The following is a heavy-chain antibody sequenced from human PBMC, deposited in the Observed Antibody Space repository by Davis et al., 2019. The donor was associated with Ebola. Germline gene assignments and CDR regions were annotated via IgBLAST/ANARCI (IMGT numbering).Heavy chain of an antibody. D-gene: IGHD1-26*01. CDR1: GGTFSSYA. J-gene: IGHJ6*02. Sequence: SVKVSCKASGGTFSSYAINWVRQAPGQGLEWMGGIIPIFGTANYAQKFQGRVTITADKSTSTAYMELSSLRSEDTAVYYCARGRYSGSYLDYYYGMDVWGQGTTVTVSS. V-gene: IGHV1-69*06. CDR3: ARGRYSGSYLDYYYGMDV. CDR2: IIPIFGTA.